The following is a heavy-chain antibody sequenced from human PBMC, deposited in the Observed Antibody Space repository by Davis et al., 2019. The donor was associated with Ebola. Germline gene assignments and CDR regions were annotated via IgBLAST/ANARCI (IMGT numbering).Heavy chain of an antibody. CDR2: IDPSDSYT. V-gene: IGHV5-10-1*01. Sequence: GGSLRLSCAASGYSFTSYWISWVRQLPGKGLEWMGRIDPSDSYTNYSPSFQGHVTISADKSISTAYLQWSSLKASDTAMYYCARVLWFGELDYFDYWGQGTLVTVSS. D-gene: IGHD3-10*01. CDR3: ARVLWFGELDYFDY. CDR1: GYSFTSYW. J-gene: IGHJ4*02.